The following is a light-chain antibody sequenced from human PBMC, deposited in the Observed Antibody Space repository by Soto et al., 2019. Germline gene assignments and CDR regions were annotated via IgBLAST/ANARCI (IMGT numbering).Light chain of an antibody. J-gene: IGLJ2*01. Sequence: QSVLTQPPSVSGAPGQRVTISCTGSSSNIGAGYDVHWYQQLPGTAPKLLIYGNTNRPSGVPDRFSGSKSGTSASLAITGLQAEDEAYYSCQAYVSSLSGVVFCGGTKLTVL. CDR2: GNT. V-gene: IGLV1-40*01. CDR3: QAYVSSLSGVV. CDR1: SSNIGAGYD.